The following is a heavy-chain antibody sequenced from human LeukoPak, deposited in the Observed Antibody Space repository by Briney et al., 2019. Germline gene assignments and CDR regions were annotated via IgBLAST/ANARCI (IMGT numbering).Heavy chain of an antibody. Sequence: GGSLRLSCAASGFTFSSYAMHWVRQAPGKGLEWVAVISYDGSNKYYADSVKGRFTISRDNSKNTLYLQMNSLRAEDTAVYYCARAMYHYYDSSGYYRTLDYWGQGTLVTVSS. D-gene: IGHD3-22*01. CDR1: GFTFSSYA. CDR3: ARAMYHYYDSSGYYRTLDY. J-gene: IGHJ4*02. CDR2: ISYDGSNK. V-gene: IGHV3-30*04.